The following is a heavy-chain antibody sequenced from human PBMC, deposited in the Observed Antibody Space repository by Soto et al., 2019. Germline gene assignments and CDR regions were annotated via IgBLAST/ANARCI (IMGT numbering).Heavy chain of an antibody. CDR3: AGGVLH. V-gene: IGHV4-31*03. CDR2: IYYSGST. J-gene: IGHJ4*02. Sequence: QVQLQESGPGLVKPSQTLSLTCTVSGGSISSGGYYWSWIRQHPGKGLEWIGSIYYSGSTYYNPSFKSGVIIAVDTSKTLFSPTLSCVTTAHSAVYCCAGGVLHWGQGALVTVSS. CDR1: GGSISSGGYY.